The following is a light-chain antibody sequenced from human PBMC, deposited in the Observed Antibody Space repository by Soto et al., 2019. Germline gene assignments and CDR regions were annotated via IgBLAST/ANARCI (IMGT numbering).Light chain of an antibody. Sequence: DIQMTQSPSTLSASVGDRVTITCRARQSISTWLAWYQQKPGKAPKLLIYDASSLESGVPSRFSGSGSGTEFTLTISSLQPDDFATYYCQQYNIYSWTFGQGTKVEIK. CDR2: DAS. V-gene: IGKV1-5*01. CDR3: QQYNIYSWT. J-gene: IGKJ1*01. CDR1: QSISTW.